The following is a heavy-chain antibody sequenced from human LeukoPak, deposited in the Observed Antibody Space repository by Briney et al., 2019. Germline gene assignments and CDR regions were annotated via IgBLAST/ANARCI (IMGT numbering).Heavy chain of an antibody. D-gene: IGHD5-18*01. Sequence: GESLKISCKGSGYSFTSYWIGWVRQMPGKGLEWMGIIYPGDSDTRYSPSLQGQVTISADKSISTAYLQWSSLKASDTAMYYCARLGYSYGYGSRFYYYYYMDVWGKGTTVTISS. CDR2: IYPGDSDT. CDR3: ARLGYSYGYGSRFYYYYYMDV. CDR1: GYSFTSYW. J-gene: IGHJ6*03. V-gene: IGHV5-51*01.